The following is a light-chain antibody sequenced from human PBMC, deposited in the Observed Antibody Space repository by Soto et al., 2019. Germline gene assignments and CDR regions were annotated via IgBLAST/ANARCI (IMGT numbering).Light chain of an antibody. V-gene: IGLV2-14*01. CDR2: EVS. CDR1: SSDVGGYNY. CDR3: TSYTTSSTHWV. Sequence: QSVLTQPASVSGSPGQSITISCTGTSSDVGGYNYVSWYQQHPDKAPKLMIYEVSNRPSGVSNRFSGSKSVNTASLTISGLQAEDEADYYCTSYTTSSTHWVFGGGTKVTVL. J-gene: IGLJ3*02.